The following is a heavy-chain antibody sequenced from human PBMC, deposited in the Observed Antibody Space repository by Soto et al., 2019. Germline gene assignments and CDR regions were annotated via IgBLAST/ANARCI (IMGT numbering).Heavy chain of an antibody. Sequence: ASVKVSCKASGYTFTSYAMHWVRQAPGQGLEWMGWINPNSGGTNYAQKFQGWVTMTRDTSISTAYMELSRLRSDDTAVYYCAKGYGDYDFYYYGMDVWGQGTTVTVSS. CDR3: AKGYGDYDFYYYGMDV. J-gene: IGHJ6*02. V-gene: IGHV1-2*04. CDR2: INPNSGGT. D-gene: IGHD4-17*01. CDR1: GYTFTSYA.